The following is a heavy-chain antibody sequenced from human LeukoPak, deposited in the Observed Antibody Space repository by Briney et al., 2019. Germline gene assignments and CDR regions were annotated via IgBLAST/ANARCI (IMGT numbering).Heavy chain of an antibody. CDR1: GFPFSSYG. CDR3: ARSPRGGYYLDY. Sequence: GGSLRLSCAASGFPFSSYGMHWVRQAPGKGLEWVAVIWYDGSNKYYADSVKGRFTISRDNSKNTLYQQMNSLRAEDTAVYHCARSPRGGYYLDYWGQGTLVTVSS. V-gene: IGHV3-33*01. D-gene: IGHD3-3*01. CDR2: IWYDGSNK. J-gene: IGHJ4*02.